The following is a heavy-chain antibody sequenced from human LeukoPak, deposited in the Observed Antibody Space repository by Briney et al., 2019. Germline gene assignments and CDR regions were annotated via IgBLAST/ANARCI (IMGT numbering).Heavy chain of an antibody. CDR2: IRSKANSYAT. D-gene: IGHD6-13*01. CDR1: GFTFSGSA. Sequence: GGSLRLSCAASGFTFSGSAMHWVRQASGKGLEWVGRIRSKANSYATAYAASVKGRFTISRDDSKNTAYLQMNSLKTEDTAVYYCTRLWDSSSWYTAFDIWGQGTMVTVSS. V-gene: IGHV3-73*01. J-gene: IGHJ3*02. CDR3: TRLWDSSSWYTAFDI.